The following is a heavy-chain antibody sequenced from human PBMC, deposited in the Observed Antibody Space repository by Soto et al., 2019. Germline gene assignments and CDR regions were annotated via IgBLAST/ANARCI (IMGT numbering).Heavy chain of an antibody. CDR3: ARCYGSGSSYYYYYGMDV. Sequence: PSETLSLTCAVSGGSISSSNWWSWVRQPPGKGLEWIGEIYHSGSTNYNPSLKSRVTISVDKSKNQFSLKLSSVTAADTAVYYCARCYGSGSSYYYYYGMDVWGQGTTVTVLL. CDR2: IYHSGST. V-gene: IGHV4-4*02. D-gene: IGHD3-10*01. CDR1: GGSISSSNW. J-gene: IGHJ6*02.